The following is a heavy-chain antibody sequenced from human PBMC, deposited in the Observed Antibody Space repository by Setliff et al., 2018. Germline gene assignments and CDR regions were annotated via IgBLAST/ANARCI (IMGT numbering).Heavy chain of an antibody. CDR3: ARGRNIAARLLDS. D-gene: IGHD6-6*01. CDR1: GGSINSGVYY. Sequence: SETLSLTCTVSGGSINSGVYYWGWIRQPPGKGLEWIGRIYHGGDTYYNASLKSRLTISVDTSKDQFSLKLISMSAADTAVYFCARGRNIAARLLDSWGQGALVTVSS. J-gene: IGHJ4*02. CDR2: IYHGGDT. V-gene: IGHV4-39*01.